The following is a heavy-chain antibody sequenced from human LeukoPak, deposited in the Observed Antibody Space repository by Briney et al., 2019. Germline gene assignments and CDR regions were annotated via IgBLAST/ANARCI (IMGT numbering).Heavy chain of an antibody. Sequence: SETLSLTCSVSGGSISRNSYYWGWIRQPPGKGLEWIGSINYSGSTYYNPSLKSRVTVSLDTSKNQFSLKLSSVAAADTAVYYCARSIVGATTLGNWGQGTLVTVSS. D-gene: IGHD1-26*01. CDR1: GGSISRNSYY. CDR2: INYSGST. J-gene: IGHJ4*02. V-gene: IGHV4-39*01. CDR3: ARSIVGATTLGN.